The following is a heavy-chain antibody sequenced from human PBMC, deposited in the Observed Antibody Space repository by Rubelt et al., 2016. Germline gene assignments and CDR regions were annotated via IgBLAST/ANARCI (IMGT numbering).Heavy chain of an antibody. J-gene: IGHJ4*02. CDR2: IYHSGST. D-gene: IGHD3-10*01. Sequence: QVQLQESDPGLVKPSGTLSLNCAVSSGSINSNNWWSWVRQSPEKGLEWIGEIYHSGSTNYSPYLKSRVTISREKSKNQFSLKMTSVTAADTAIYYCARTVLSGFGPLNYWGQGILVTVSS. V-gene: IGHV4-4*02. CDR1: SGSINSNNW. CDR3: ARTVLSGFGPLNY.